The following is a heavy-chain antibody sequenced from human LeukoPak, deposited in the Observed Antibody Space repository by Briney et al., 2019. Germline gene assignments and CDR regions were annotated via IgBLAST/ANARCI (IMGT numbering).Heavy chain of an antibody. J-gene: IGHJ4*02. CDR2: ISGSGAST. Sequence: GGSLRLSCLTSGFTLSTNAMSWVRQAPGKGLEWISGISGSGASTYYADSVKGRFTISRDDSRNTLYLQMNSLRGDDTAVYYCAKDVGKWESLHFFDYWGQGTLVTVSS. V-gene: IGHV3-23*01. CDR3: AKDVGKWESLHFFDY. CDR1: GFTLSTNA. D-gene: IGHD1-26*01.